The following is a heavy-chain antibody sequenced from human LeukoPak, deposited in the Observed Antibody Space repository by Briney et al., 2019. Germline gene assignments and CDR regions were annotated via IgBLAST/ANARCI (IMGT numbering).Heavy chain of an antibody. V-gene: IGHV3-11*01. D-gene: IGHD3-22*01. CDR2: ISGSDTMR. Sequence: GSLRLSCAASGFTFSDYYMSWIRQAPGKGLEWVSYISGSDTMRYYAGSVKGRFTISRDNAKNSLFLQMNSLRAEDTAVYYCARDLSAGGNTYYDSSGYGYWGQGTLVTVSS. CDR1: GFTFSDYY. CDR3: ARDLSAGGNTYYDSSGYGY. J-gene: IGHJ4*02.